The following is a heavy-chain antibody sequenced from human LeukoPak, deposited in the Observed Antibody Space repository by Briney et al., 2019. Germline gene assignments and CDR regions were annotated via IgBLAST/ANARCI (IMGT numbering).Heavy chain of an antibody. CDR1: GGSFSGYY. J-gene: IGHJ5*02. V-gene: IGHV4-34*01. Sequence: SETLSLTCAAYGGSFSGYYWSWIRQPPGKGLEWIGEINHSGSTNYNPSLKSRVTISVDTSKNQFSLKLSSVTAADTAVYYCARGPNGPLNWFDPWGQGTLVTVSS. CDR2: INHSGST. CDR3: ARGPNGPLNWFDP.